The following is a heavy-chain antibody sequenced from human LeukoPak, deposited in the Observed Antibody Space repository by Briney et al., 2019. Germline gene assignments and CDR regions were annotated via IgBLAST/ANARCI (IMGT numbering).Heavy chain of an antibody. D-gene: IGHD4-17*01. J-gene: IGHJ5*02. CDR1: GYTFTGYY. V-gene: IGHV1-2*02. CDR3: ARRLGHTSLYNYGLSLDP. Sequence: ASVKVSCKASGYTFTGYYMHWVRQAPGQGLEWMGWINPNSGGTNYAQKFQGRVTMTRDTSLSTAYMELSRLTSDDTAIYYCARRLGHTSLYNYGLSLDPWGQGTLVTVSS. CDR2: INPNSGGT.